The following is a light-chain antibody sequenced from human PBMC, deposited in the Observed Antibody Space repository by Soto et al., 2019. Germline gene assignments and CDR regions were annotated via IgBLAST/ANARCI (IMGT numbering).Light chain of an antibody. CDR2: EGS. J-gene: IGLJ3*02. V-gene: IGLV2-23*01. Sequence: QSALTQPASVSGSPGQSITISCTGTSSDVGSYNLVSWYQQHPGKAPKLMIYEGSKRPSGVSNRFSGSKSGNTASLTISGLQAEDEADYYCCSYAGPLWVFGGGTKVTVL. CDR1: SSDVGSYNL. CDR3: CSYAGPLWV.